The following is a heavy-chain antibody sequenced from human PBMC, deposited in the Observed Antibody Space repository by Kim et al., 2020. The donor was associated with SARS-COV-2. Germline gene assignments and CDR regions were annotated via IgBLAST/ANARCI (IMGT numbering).Heavy chain of an antibody. CDR2: ISYDGSNK. Sequence: GGSLRLSCAASGFTFSSYGMHWVRQAPGKGLEWVAVISYDGSNKYYADSVKGRFTISRDNSKNTLYLQMNSLRAEDTAVYYCAREYSSGWKASYYYGMDVWGQGTTVTVSS. CDR1: GFTFSSYG. CDR3: AREYSSGWKASYYYGMDV. V-gene: IGHV3-33*05. J-gene: IGHJ6*02. D-gene: IGHD6-19*01.